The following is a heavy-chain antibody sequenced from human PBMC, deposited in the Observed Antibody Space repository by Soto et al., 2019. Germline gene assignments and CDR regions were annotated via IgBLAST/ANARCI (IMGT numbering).Heavy chain of an antibody. V-gene: IGHV4-31*03. CDR2: IYYSGST. J-gene: IGHJ4*02. CDR3: ARGSYSSSYYFDY. CDR1: GGSISSGGYY. D-gene: IGHD6-6*01. Sequence: SETLSLTCTVSGGSISSGGYYWSWLRQHPGKGLEWIGYIYYSGSTYYNPSLKSRVTISVDTSKNQFSLKLSSVTAADTAVYYCARGSYSSSYYFDYWGQGTLVTVSS.